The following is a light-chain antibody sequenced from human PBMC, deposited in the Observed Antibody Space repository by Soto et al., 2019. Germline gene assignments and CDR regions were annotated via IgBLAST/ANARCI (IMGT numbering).Light chain of an antibody. CDR2: GAS. Sequence: EIVMTQSPSALSVSPGERATLSSWASQSMGSNLAWYQQKPGQAPRLLIYGASTRATGIPARFSGSGSGTEFTPTITSLQSEDFAVYYCQQYHNWPRTSGQGANADI. J-gene: IGKJ1*01. V-gene: IGKV3-15*01. CDR1: QSMGSN. CDR3: QQYHNWPRT.